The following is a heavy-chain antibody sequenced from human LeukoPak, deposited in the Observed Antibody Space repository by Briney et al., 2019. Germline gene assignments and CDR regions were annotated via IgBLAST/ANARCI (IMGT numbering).Heavy chain of an antibody. CDR1: GYTFTSYG. Sequence: GASVKVPCKASGYTFTSYGISWVRQAPGQGLEWMGWINPNSGGTNYAQKFQGRVTMTRDTSISTAYMELSRLRSDDTAVYYCAREETKRWLQLNWFDPWGQGTLVTVSS. CDR2: INPNSGGT. D-gene: IGHD5-12*01. CDR3: AREETKRWLQLNWFDP. V-gene: IGHV1-2*02. J-gene: IGHJ5*02.